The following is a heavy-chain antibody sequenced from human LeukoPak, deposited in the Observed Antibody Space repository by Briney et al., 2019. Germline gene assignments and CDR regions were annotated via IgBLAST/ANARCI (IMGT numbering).Heavy chain of an antibody. CDR1: GYTFTSYD. Sequence: ASVKVSCKASGYTFTSYDINWVRQATGQGLEWMGWMNPNSGNTGYAQKFQGRVTMTRNTSISTAYMELSSLRSEDTAVYYCARGRGKDIAAARNRAMNWFDPWGQGTLVTVSS. J-gene: IGHJ5*02. D-gene: IGHD6-13*01. V-gene: IGHV1-8*01. CDR3: ARGRGKDIAAARNRAMNWFDP. CDR2: MNPNSGNT.